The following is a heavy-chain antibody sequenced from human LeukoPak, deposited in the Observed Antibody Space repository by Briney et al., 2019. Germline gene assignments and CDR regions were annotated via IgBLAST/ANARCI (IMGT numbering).Heavy chain of an antibody. Sequence: KSSETLSLTCSVSGVSITGDEDFWTWIRQPPGKGLELIRYVHHSGNRYYDSSLGSRLTISVDRSKNQFSLKLSSVTAADTAVYYCARDSPSSWSGSDAFDIWGQGTMVTVSS. J-gene: IGHJ3*02. D-gene: IGHD3-3*01. CDR1: GVSITGDEDF. V-gene: IGHV4-30-2*01. CDR2: VHHSGNR. CDR3: ARDSPSSWSGSDAFDI.